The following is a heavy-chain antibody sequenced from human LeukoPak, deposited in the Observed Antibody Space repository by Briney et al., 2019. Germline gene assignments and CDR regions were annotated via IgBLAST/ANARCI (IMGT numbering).Heavy chain of an antibody. Sequence: GESLKISFKGSGSRFTSYWIGWVRPMPGKGLEWMGIIYPDDSDTKYSPSFQGQVSISADKSISTAYLQWSSLKASDTAMYYCARLAFCTNAVCFSNYYYSMDVWGRGTTVTVSS. D-gene: IGHD2-8*01. V-gene: IGHV5-51*01. CDR1: GSRFTSYW. CDR2: IYPDDSDT. CDR3: ARLAFCTNAVCFSNYYYSMDV. J-gene: IGHJ6*03.